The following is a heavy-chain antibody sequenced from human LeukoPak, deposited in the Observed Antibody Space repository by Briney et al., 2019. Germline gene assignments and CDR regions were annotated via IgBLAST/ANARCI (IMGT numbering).Heavy chain of an antibody. Sequence: ASVKVSCKASGYTFTGYYMHWVRQAPGQGLEWMGRINPNSGGTNYAQKFQGRVTMTRDTSISTAYMELSSLRSEDTAVYYCAREVGGNWFDPWGQGTLVTVSS. CDR3: AREVGGNWFDP. V-gene: IGHV1-2*06. CDR2: INPNSGGT. J-gene: IGHJ5*02. D-gene: IGHD2-15*01. CDR1: GYTFTGYY.